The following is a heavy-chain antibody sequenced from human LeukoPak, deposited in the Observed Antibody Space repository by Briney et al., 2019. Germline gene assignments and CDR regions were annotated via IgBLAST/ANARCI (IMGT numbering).Heavy chain of an antibody. V-gene: IGHV4-39*01. CDR2: IYYSGST. CDR3: ASNFYGDYINWFDP. CDR1: GGCISSSSYY. J-gene: IGHJ5*02. Sequence: SETLSLTCTVSGGCISSSSYYWGWIRQPPGKGLEWIGSIYYSGSTYYNPSLKSRVTISVDTSKNQFSLKLSSVTAADTAVYYCASNFYGDYINWFDPWGQGTLVTVSS. D-gene: IGHD4-17*01.